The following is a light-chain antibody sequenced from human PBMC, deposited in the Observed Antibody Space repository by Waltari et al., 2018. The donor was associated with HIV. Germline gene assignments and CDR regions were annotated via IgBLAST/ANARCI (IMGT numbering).Light chain of an antibody. J-gene: IGLJ1*01. CDR2: DVS. CDR3: CSYAGSYTYV. V-gene: IGLV2-11*01. CDR1: SSDVGGYNY. Sequence: QSALTQPRSVSGSPGQSVTISCTGTSSDVGGYNYVSWYQQHPAKAPKLMIYDVSKGPSGVPDRFSGSKSGNTASLTISGLQAEDEADYCCCSYAGSYTYVFGTGTKVTVL.